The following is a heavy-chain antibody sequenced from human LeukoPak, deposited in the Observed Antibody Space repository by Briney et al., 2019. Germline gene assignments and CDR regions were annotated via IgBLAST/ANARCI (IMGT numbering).Heavy chain of an antibody. CDR3: ARVGASTVTTVY. V-gene: IGHV1-46*01. CDR2: INPSGGST. D-gene: IGHD4-17*01. J-gene: IGHJ4*02. Sequence: GASVKVSCKASGGTFSSYAISWVRQAPGQGLEWMGIINPSGGSTSYAQKFQGRVTMTRDTSTSTVYMELSSLRSEDTAVYYCARVGASTVTTVYWGQGTLVTVSS. CDR1: GGTFSSYA.